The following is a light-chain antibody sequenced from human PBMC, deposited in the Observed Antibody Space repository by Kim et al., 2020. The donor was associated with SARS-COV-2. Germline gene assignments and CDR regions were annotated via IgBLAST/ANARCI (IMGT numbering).Light chain of an antibody. J-gene: IGKJ5*01. V-gene: IGKV1-17*01. CDR3: LQHNTYPIT. CDR2: GAS. Sequence: DIQMTQSPSSLSASVGDRVTITCRASQDIRNDLGCYHQNPGRAPKRLIYGASSLQSGVPSRFSGSESGTEFTLTISSLQPEDFATYFCLQHNTYPITFGQGTRLEIK. CDR1: QDIRND.